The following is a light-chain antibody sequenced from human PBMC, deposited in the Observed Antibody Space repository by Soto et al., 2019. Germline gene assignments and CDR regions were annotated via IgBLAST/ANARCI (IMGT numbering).Light chain of an antibody. CDR1: QGVNTW. CDR2: EAS. J-gene: IGKJ4*01. V-gene: IGKV1-12*01. CDR3: QQSYTTPLT. Sequence: DIQMTQSPSSVSASVGDRVTITCRASQGVNTWLAWYQKKPGKAPELLIYEASSLHSGVPSRFSGSGSGTDFTLTISSLQPEDFAIYYCQQSYTTPLTFGGGTKVEIK.